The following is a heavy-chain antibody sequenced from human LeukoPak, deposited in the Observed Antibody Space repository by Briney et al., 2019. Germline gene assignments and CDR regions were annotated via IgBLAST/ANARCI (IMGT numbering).Heavy chain of an antibody. V-gene: IGHV4-38-2*02. CDR3: ATTPGSYSYFDY. J-gene: IGHJ4*02. CDR1: GYPISSGHD. Sequence: SETLSLTCTVSGYPISSGHDWGWIRQPPGKGLEWIGSIYHKGSTYYNPSLKSRVTISVDTSKNQFSLKLSSVTAADTAVYYCATTPGSYSYFDYWGQGTLVTASS. D-gene: IGHD1-26*01. CDR2: IYHKGST.